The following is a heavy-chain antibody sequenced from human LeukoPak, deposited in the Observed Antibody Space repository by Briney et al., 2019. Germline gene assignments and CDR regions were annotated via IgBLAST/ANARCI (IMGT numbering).Heavy chain of an antibody. CDR1: GYTFTGYY. J-gene: IGHJ4*02. Sequence: ASVKVSCMASGYTFTGYYMHWVRQAPGQGLEWMGWINPNSGGTNYAQKFQGRVTMTRDTSISTAYMELSRLRSDDTAVYYCARGEYSSSSILWTLDYWGQGTLVTVSS. D-gene: IGHD6-6*01. CDR3: ARGEYSSSSILWTLDY. V-gene: IGHV1-2*02. CDR2: INPNSGGT.